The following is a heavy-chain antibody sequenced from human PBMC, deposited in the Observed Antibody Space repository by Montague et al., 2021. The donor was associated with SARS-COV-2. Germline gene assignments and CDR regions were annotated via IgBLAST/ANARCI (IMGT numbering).Heavy chain of an antibody. CDR2: TYYRSEWHT. CDR1: GDSVSSTAAA. D-gene: IGHD6-19*01. CDR3: ASGWTLFD. Sequence: CAISGDSVSSTAAAWNWIRQSPSRGLVWLGRTYYRSEWHTDYAVSVECRLAIDADTSKNQFSLQLHSVTPEDSAVYYCASGWTLFDWGQGTLVTVSS. V-gene: IGHV6-1*01. J-gene: IGHJ4*02.